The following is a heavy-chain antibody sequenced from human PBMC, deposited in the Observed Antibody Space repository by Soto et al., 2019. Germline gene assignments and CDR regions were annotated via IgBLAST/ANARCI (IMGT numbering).Heavy chain of an antibody. D-gene: IGHD2-15*01. CDR1: GFTVSSNY. CDR2: IYSGGST. V-gene: IGHV3-66*01. J-gene: IGHJ5*02. CDR3: AREGRP. Sequence: PGGSLRLSCAASGFTVSSNYMSWVRQAPGKGLEWVSVIYSGGSTYFADSVKDRFSISRDNSKNTLHLQMNSLRAEDTAVYYCAREGRPWGRGTLVTVSS.